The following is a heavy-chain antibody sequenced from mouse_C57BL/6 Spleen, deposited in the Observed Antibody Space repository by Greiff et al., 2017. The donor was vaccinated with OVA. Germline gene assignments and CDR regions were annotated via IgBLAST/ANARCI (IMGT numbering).Heavy chain of an antibody. V-gene: IGHV5-16*01. J-gene: IGHJ4*01. Sequence: DVHLVESEGGLVQPGSSMKLSCTASGFTFSDYYMAWVRQVPEKGLEWVANINYDGSSTYYLDSLKSRFIISRDNAKNILYLQMSSLKSEDTATYYCARVEPYYYAMDYWDQGTSVTVSS. CDR1: GFTFSDYY. CDR3: ARVEPYYYAMDY. CDR2: INYDGSST.